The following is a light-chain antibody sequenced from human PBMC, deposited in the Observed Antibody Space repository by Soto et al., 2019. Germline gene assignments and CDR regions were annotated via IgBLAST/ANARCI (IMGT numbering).Light chain of an antibody. CDR3: QTRDTGARVV. J-gene: IGLJ2*01. CDR2: LSSDGSH. CDR1: SGHSSYA. Sequence: QLVLTQSPSASASLGASVKLTCTLSSGHSSYAIAWHQQQPEKGPRYLMKLSSDGSHSKGDGIPDRFSGSSSGAERYLTISSLQSEDEADYYWQTRDTGARVVFGGATKLTVL. V-gene: IGLV4-69*01.